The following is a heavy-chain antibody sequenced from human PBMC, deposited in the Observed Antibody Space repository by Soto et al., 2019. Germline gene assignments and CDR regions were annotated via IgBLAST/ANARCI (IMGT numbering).Heavy chain of an antibody. CDR1: GYTFTSYA. D-gene: IGHD3-22*01. V-gene: IGHV1-3*05. Sequence: QVQLVQSGAEEKKPGASVKVSCKASGYTFTSYAMHWVRQAPGQRLEWMGWINAGNGNTKYSQKFQGRVTITRDTAASTAYMKLSSLRSEATAVYYCARGSGYYYWDDYWGQGTLVTVSS. CDR3: ARGSGYYYWDDY. CDR2: INAGNGNT. J-gene: IGHJ4*02.